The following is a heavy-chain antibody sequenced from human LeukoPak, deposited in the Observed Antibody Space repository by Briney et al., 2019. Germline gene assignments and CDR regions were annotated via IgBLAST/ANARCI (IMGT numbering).Heavy chain of an antibody. Sequence: GGSLRLSCAASGFTFDDYDMHWVRQAPGKGLEWVSGVSYNSGTIVYADSVRGRFTISRDSAKNSLYLQMNSPRAEDSAFYYCTKRAAPKQWLVPFDYWGQGTLVTVSS. V-gene: IGHV3-9*01. CDR3: TKRAAPKQWLVPFDY. J-gene: IGHJ4*02. CDR1: GFTFDDYD. CDR2: VSYNSGTI. D-gene: IGHD6-19*01.